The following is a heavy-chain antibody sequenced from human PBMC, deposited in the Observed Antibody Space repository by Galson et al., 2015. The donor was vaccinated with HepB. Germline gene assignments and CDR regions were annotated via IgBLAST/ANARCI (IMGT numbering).Heavy chain of an antibody. D-gene: IGHD3-22*01. CDR3: ARDGHYDSSGYYYRLFDY. CDR1: GFTVSSNY. V-gene: IGHV3-66*02. J-gene: IGHJ4*02. Sequence: SLRLSCAASGFTVSSNYMSWVRQAPGKGLEWVSVIYSGGSTYYADSVKGRFTISRDNSKNTLYLQMNSLRAEDTAVYYCARDGHYDSSGYYYRLFDYWGQGTLVTVSS. CDR2: IYSGGST.